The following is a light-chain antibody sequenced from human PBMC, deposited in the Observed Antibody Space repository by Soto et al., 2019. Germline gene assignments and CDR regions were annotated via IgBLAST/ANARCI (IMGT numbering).Light chain of an antibody. Sequence: EIVLTQSPGTLSLSPGERATLSCRASQSVSRNYLAWYQQKPGQPPRLLIYGASSRSTGIPDKFSGSGSGTDFTLTISRLEPEDFAVYYCQQYDSSPPYTFGQGTKLEIK. V-gene: IGKV3-20*01. CDR2: GAS. CDR1: QSVSRNY. J-gene: IGKJ2*01. CDR3: QQYDSSPPYT.